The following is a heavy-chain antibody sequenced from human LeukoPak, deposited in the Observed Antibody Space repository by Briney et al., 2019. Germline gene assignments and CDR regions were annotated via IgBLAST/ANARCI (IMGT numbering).Heavy chain of an antibody. D-gene: IGHD3-10*01. Sequence: PSETLSLTCTVSGGSISSSSYYWGWIRQPPGKGLEWIGSIYYSGSTYYNPSLKSRVTISVDTSKNQFSLKLSSVTAADTAVYYCARSNLGDWFDPWGQGTLVTVSS. CDR3: ARSNLGDWFDP. CDR1: GGSISSSSYY. CDR2: IYYSGST. J-gene: IGHJ5*02. V-gene: IGHV4-39*07.